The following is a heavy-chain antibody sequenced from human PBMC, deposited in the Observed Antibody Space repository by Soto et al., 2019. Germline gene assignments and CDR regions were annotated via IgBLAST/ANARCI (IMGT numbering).Heavy chain of an antibody. CDR2: IKQDGSEK. D-gene: IGHD1-26*01. Sequence: GGSLRLSCAASGFTFSSYWMSWVRQAPGKGLEWVANIKQDGSEKYYVDSVKGRFTISRDNAKNSLYLQMNSLRAEDTAVYYCARISSKWELLRIFYFDYWGQGTLVTVSS. V-gene: IGHV3-7*05. CDR3: ARISSKWELLRIFYFDY. CDR1: GFTFSSYW. J-gene: IGHJ4*02.